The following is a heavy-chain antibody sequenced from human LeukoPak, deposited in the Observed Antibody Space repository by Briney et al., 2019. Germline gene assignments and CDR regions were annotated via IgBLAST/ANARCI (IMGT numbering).Heavy chain of an antibody. CDR3: ARDRGEGSDY. Sequence: SETLSLTCTAFGGSISSYYWSWIRQPPGKGLEWIGYIYYSGSTNYNPSLKSRVTISVDTSKNQFSLKLSSVTAADTAVYYCARDRGEGSDYWGQGTLVTVSS. J-gene: IGHJ4*02. V-gene: IGHV4-59*01. CDR1: GGSISSYY. CDR2: IYYSGST. D-gene: IGHD3-16*01.